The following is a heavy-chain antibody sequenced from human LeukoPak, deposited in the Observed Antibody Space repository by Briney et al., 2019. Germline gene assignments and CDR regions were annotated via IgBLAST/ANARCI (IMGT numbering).Heavy chain of an antibody. Sequence: SETLSLTCTVSGGSISSVAYYWCWIRQPPGKGLEWIATIHNTGSTYYNPSLKSRITISIDASRNQISLELNSVTAADTAIYYCAKSHLGVPHDYWGQGTLVTVSS. D-gene: IGHD3-3*01. CDR3: AKSHLGVPHDY. J-gene: IGHJ4*02. V-gene: IGHV4-39*01. CDR2: IHNTGST. CDR1: GGSISSVAYY.